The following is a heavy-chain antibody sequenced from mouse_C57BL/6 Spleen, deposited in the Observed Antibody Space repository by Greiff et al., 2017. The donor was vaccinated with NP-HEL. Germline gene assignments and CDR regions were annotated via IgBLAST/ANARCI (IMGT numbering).Heavy chain of an antibody. CDR2: INPNNGGT. V-gene: IGHV1-18*01. Sequence: EVQLQQSGPELVKPGASVKIPCKASGYTFTDYNMDWVKQSHGKSLEWIGDINPNNGGTIYNQKFKGKATLTVDKSSSTAYMELRSLTSEDTAVYYCARITTVVPFDVWGTGTTVTVSS. J-gene: IGHJ1*03. CDR1: GYTFTDYN. CDR3: ARITTVVPFDV. D-gene: IGHD1-1*01.